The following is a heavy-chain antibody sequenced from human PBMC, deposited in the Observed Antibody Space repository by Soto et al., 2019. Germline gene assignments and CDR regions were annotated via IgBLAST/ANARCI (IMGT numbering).Heavy chain of an antibody. CDR1: GFTFSSYA. CDR3: AKDRVVMVRGVIRPWFDP. V-gene: IGHV3-23*01. J-gene: IGHJ5*02. D-gene: IGHD3-10*01. CDR2: ISGSGGST. Sequence: PGGSLRLSCAASGFTFSSYAMSWVRQAPGKGLEWVSAISGSGGSTYYADSVKGRFTTSRDNSKNTLYLQMNRLRAEDTAVYYCAKDRVVMVRGVIRPWFDPWGQGTLVTVSS.